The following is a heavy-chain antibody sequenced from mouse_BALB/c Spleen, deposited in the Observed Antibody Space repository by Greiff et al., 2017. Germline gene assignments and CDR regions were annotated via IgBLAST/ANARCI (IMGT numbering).Heavy chain of an antibody. CDR1: GFTFSSYA. CDR3: AREDGYDPFAY. V-gene: IGHV5-9-4*01. CDR2: ISSGGSYT. Sequence: EVKLVESGGGLVKPGGSLKLSCAASGFTFSSYAMSWVRQSPEKRLEWVAEISSGGSYTYYPDTVTGRFTISRDNAKNTLYLEMSSLRSEDTAMYYCAREDGYDPFAYWGQGTLVTVSA. J-gene: IGHJ3*01. D-gene: IGHD2-2*01.